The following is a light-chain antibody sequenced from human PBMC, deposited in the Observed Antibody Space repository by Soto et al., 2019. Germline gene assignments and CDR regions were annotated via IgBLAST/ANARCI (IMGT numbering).Light chain of an antibody. V-gene: IGKV3-15*01. CDR3: QQYNNWPYT. J-gene: IGKJ2*01. CDR1: QSVGSN. CDR2: GAS. Sequence: EIVMTQSPATLSVSPGERATLSCRASQSVGSNLAWYQHRPGQAPRRLIYGASTRAIGIPPRFSGSGSGTEFTLTISSLQSEDFAVYYCQQYNNWPYTFGRGTKLEIK.